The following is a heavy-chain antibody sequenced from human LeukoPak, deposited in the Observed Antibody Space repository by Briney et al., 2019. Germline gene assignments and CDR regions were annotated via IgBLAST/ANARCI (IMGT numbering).Heavy chain of an antibody. CDR3: ARQDGVLDGYNSDVWDYFDY. CDR1: GGSMTGSRYS. CDR2: VNFSGTT. V-gene: IGHV4-39*01. D-gene: IGHD5-24*01. Sequence: SETLSLTCAVSGGSMTGSRYSWVWIRQSPGKGLEWIGSVNFSGTTYYNPSVQSRLTISMDTSTNQFSLTLSAVTATDTAVYYCARQDGVLDGYNSDVWDYFDYWGKGTLVTVSS. J-gene: IGHJ4*02.